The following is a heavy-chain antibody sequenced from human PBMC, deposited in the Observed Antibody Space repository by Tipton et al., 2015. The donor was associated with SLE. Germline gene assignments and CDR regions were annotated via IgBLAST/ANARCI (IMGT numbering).Heavy chain of an antibody. Sequence: GSLRLSCEASGFILSTYAMSWVRQAPGKGLEWVSLIYSGGRTYYRDSVKGRFTTSRDNSENTVYLQMNSLTTEDTAVYYCAKVAVAWDLDYWGQGTLVTVSS. CDR2: IYSGGRT. V-gene: IGHV3-23*03. CDR3: AKVAVAWDLDY. J-gene: IGHJ4*02. D-gene: IGHD6-19*01. CDR1: GFILSTYA.